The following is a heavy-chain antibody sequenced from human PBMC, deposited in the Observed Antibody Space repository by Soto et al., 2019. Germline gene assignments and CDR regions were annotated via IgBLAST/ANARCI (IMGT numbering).Heavy chain of an antibody. D-gene: IGHD2-21*01. CDR3: LICPGYYYYGMDV. Sequence: SETLSLTCDVSGDTISTGGYTWAWIRQPPGKALEWIGHTYHSGNPYYDPSLKSRVTISVDRSKNQFSLKLSSVPAEDPAVYYCLICPGYYYYGMDVWGQRTTVPVS. V-gene: IGHV4-30-2*01. CDR2: TYHSGNP. J-gene: IGHJ6*02. CDR1: GDTISTGGYT.